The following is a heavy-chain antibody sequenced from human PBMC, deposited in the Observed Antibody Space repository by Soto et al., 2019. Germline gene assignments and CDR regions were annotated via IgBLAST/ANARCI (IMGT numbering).Heavy chain of an antibody. CDR2: ISAYNGNT. CDR1: GYTFTSYG. V-gene: IGHV1-18*01. CDR3: ARDPPEYDFWSGYYLSYLDY. J-gene: IGHJ4*02. Sequence: ASVKVSCKASGYTFTSYGISWVRQAPGQGLEWMGWISAYNGNTNYAQKLQGRVTMTTDTSTSTAYMELRSLRSDDTAVYYCARDPPEYDFWSGYYLSYLDYWGQGTLVTVSS. D-gene: IGHD3-3*01.